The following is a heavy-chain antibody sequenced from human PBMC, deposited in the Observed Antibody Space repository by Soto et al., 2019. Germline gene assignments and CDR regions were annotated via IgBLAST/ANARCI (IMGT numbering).Heavy chain of an antibody. J-gene: IGHJ3*02. V-gene: IGHV1-69*02. D-gene: IGHD3-22*01. Sequence: QVQLVQSGGEVKTHGSSVKVSCKASEGTFSSYTISWVRPAPGQGLEWVGRLIPILGIANSVQKFQGRITITADKSTSKAYMDLRSLSSEYTAFYYCPLGWNITTRCIDIWGQGTMVTVSS. CDR3: PLGWNITTRCIDI. CDR2: LIPILGIA. CDR1: EGTFSSYT.